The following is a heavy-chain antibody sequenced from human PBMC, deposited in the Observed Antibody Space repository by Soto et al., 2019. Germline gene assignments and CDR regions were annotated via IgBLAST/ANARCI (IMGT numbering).Heavy chain of an antibody. Sequence: PSETLSLTCTVSGGSISTYYWSWIRQPPGKGLEWIGYIYYSGSTNYNPSLKSRVTISVDTSKNQFSLKLSSVTAADTAVYYCARVGHYDSSPRKEFDYWGQGTLVTVSS. V-gene: IGHV4-59*01. CDR3: ARVGHYDSSPRKEFDY. D-gene: IGHD3-22*01. J-gene: IGHJ4*02. CDR1: GGSISTYY. CDR2: IYYSGST.